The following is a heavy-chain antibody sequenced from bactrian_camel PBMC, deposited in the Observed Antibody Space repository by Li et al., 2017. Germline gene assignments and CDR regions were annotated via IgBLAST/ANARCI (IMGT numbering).Heavy chain of an antibody. J-gene: IGHJ4*01. V-gene: IGHV3S53*01. CDR2: LDSDGRT. D-gene: IGHD1*01. CDR1: EYMASIFRASSFC. Sequence: HVQLVESGGDSVLAGGSLRLSCASSEYMASIFRASSFCMGWFRRAPGKEREKVATLDSDGRTSYADSVKGRFTISRDNAKNMLYLQLDNLKIEDTATYYCTKILDAWSEYEHWGQGTQV. CDR3: TKILDAWSEYEH.